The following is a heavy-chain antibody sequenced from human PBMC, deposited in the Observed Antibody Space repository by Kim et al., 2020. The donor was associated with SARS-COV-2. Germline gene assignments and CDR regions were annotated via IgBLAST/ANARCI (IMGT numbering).Heavy chain of an antibody. J-gene: IGHJ4*02. CDR3: ARDTTAADL. D-gene: IGHD6-13*01. CDR2: QK. Sequence: QKNYVDAGKGRFTISRDNAKNSLYLQMNSLRAEDTAVYYCARDTTAADLWGQGTLVTVSS. V-gene: IGHV3-7*01.